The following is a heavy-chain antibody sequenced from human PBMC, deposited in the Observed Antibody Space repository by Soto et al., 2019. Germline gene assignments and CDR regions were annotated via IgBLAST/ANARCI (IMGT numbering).Heavy chain of an antibody. CDR1: GFTFSSYA. J-gene: IGHJ6*02. D-gene: IGHD2-2*01. CDR2: ISGSGGST. CDR3: ANTDQEDYYYYGMDV. V-gene: IGHV3-23*01. Sequence: HPGGSLRLSCAASGFTFSSYAMSWVRQAPGKGLEWVSAISGSGGSTYYADSVRGRFTISRDNSKNTLYLQMNSLRAEDTAVYYSANTDQEDYYYYGMDVWGQGTTVTVSS.